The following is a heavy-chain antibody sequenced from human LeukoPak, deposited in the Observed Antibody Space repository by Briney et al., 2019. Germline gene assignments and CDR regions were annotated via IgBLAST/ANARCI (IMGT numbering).Heavy chain of an antibody. CDR3: AHRMFWFGELDAFDI. Sequence: SGPTLVNPTQTLTLTCTFSGFSLRTRGVGVGWIRQPPGKALEWLSLIYWDDDKRYSPSLKSRLTITKDTSKNQVVLTMTNMDPVDTATYYCAHRMFWFGELDAFDIWGQGTMVTVSS. CDR2: IYWDDDK. V-gene: IGHV2-5*02. J-gene: IGHJ3*02. D-gene: IGHD3-10*01. CDR1: GFSLRTRGVG.